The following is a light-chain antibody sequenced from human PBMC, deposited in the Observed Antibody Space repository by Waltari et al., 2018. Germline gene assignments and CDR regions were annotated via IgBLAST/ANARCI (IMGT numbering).Light chain of an antibody. CDR1: SLRSYY. CDR3: TFRDSSGNHLV. Sequence: SSELTQDPAVSVALGQPVRITCQGDSLRSYYASWYQQKPGQAPELVIYGKNNRPSGIPDRFSGSSSGNTASLTITGAQAEDEADYYCTFRDSSGNHLVFGGGTKLTVL. J-gene: IGLJ3*02. V-gene: IGLV3-19*01. CDR2: GKN.